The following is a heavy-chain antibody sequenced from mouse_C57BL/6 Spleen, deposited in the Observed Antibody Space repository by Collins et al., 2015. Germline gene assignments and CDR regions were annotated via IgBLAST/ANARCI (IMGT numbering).Heavy chain of an antibody. CDR1: GFIFSDYY. V-gene: IGHV5-16*01. J-gene: IGHJ4*01. D-gene: IGHD2-3*01. CDR3: ARGEDGYYGTMDY. Sequence: EVKLVESEGGLVQPGSSMKLSCTASGFIFSDYYMAWVRQVPEKGLEWVANINYDGSNTHYLDSLKSRFIISRDNAKNILYLQTRSLKSEDTATYYCARGEDGYYGTMDYWGQGTSVTVSS. CDR2: INYDGSNT.